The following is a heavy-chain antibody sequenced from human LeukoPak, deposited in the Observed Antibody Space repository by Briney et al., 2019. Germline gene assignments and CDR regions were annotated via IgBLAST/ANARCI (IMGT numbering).Heavy chain of an antibody. Sequence: GGSLRLSCAASGFTFSSYSMNWVRQAPGKGLEWVPHITASGTAMFYADSVKGRFTISRDNAKNSLYLQMNSLRDEDTAVYYCASSGSYRFDYWGQGTLVTVSS. D-gene: IGHD1-26*01. CDR2: ITASGTAM. CDR3: ASSGSYRFDY. V-gene: IGHV3-48*02. J-gene: IGHJ4*02. CDR1: GFTFSSYS.